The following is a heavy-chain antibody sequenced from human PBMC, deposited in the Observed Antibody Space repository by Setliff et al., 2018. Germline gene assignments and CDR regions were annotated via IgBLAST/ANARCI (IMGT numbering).Heavy chain of an antibody. D-gene: IGHD3-22*01. V-gene: IGHV1-69*13. CDR1: GGNFRSNG. J-gene: IGHJ4*02. CDR2: IIPLFGTA. CDR3: ARDTRDKYDTSGYYLSFDS. Sequence: ASVKVSCKVSGGNFRSNGISWVRQAPGQGLEWVGRIIPLFGTANYLQEFQGRVTITADESTSTVYMELSSLRFEDTAVYHCARDTRDKYDTSGYYLSFDSWGQGALVTVSS.